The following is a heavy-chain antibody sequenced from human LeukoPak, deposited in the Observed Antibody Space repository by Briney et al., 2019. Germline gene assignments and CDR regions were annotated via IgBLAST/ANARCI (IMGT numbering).Heavy chain of an antibody. D-gene: IGHD3-9*01. CDR2: IYSGGST. V-gene: IGHV3-53*01. J-gene: IGHJ6*02. CDR1: GFTVSNNY. CDR3: ARDLMSNDFLTGYYSYYGMDV. Sequence: GGSLRLSCAASGFTVSNNYMSWVRQAPGKGLEWVSVIYSGGSTYYADSVKGRFTISRDNSKNTLYLQMNSLRAEDTAVYYCARDLMSNDFLTGYYSYYGMDVWGQGTTVTVSS.